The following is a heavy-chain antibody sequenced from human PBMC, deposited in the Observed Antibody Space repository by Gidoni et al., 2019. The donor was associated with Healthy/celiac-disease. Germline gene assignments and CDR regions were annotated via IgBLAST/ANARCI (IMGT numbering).Heavy chain of an antibody. V-gene: IGHV1-69*01. J-gene: IGHJ4*02. Sequence: QVQLVQYGAEVKKPGSSVKVSCKADGGTFRSYAISWVRQAPGQGVDWIGGIIPILCTANYSQIFQGRVTITADESTSTAYMELSSLTSEDTAVYYCAREGLGAVSGPTFDYWGQGTLVTVSS. CDR1: GGTFRSYA. CDR3: AREGLGAVSGPTFDY. D-gene: IGHD6-19*01. CDR2: IIPILCTA.